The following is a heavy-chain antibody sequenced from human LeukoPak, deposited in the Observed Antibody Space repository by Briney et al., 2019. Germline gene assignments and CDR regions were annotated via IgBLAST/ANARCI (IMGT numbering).Heavy chain of an antibody. Sequence: SETLSLTCTVSGGSISSHYWSWIRQPPGKGLEWIAYLFDSVNTKDNPSLQSRLTLSADTSKNQFSLRLSSVTAADTAVYYCAAIKRGSIFGYFDFWGQGIKVTVSS. D-gene: IGHD5-18*01. J-gene: IGHJ4*02. CDR1: GGSISSHY. CDR2: LFDSVNT. CDR3: AAIKRGSIFGYFDF. V-gene: IGHV4-59*11.